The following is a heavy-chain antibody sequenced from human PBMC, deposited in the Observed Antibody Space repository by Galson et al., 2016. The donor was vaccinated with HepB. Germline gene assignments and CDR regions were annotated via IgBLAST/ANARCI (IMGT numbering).Heavy chain of an antibody. CDR2: IHFTGTT. CDR1: GGSISSYY. V-gene: IGHV4-59*12. Sequence: SETLSLTCTVSGGSISSYYWIWIRQPPGKGLEWIAYIHFTGTTEYNPSLKRRVTISIDTSKNQFSLKLSSVTAADTAVYYCARTYYYMDVWGKGTTVTVSS. J-gene: IGHJ6*03. CDR3: ARTYYYMDV.